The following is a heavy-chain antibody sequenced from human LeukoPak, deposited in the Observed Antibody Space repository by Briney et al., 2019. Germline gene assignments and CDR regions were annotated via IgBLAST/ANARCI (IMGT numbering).Heavy chain of an antibody. Sequence: SETLSLTCAVYGGSFSGYYWSWIRQPPGKGLEWIGEINHSGSTNYNPSLKSRVTISVDTSKNQFSLKLSSVTAADTAVYYCACGVHDLSRISDAFDVWGQGTMVTVSS. CDR3: ACGVHDLSRISDAFDV. CDR1: GGSFSGYY. V-gene: IGHV4-34*01. J-gene: IGHJ3*01. CDR2: INHSGST. D-gene: IGHD2-15*01.